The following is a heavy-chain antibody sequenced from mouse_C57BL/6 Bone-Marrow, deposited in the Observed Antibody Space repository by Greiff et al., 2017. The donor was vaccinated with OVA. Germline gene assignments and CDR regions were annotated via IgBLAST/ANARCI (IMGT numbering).Heavy chain of an antibody. CDR3: ARGEPIYYYGSSYVAWVY. CDR2: IYPSDSYT. Sequence: QVQLKQPGAELVMPGASVKLSCKASGYTFTSYWMHWVKQRPGQGLEWIGEIYPSDSYTNYNQKFKGKSTLTVDKSSSTAYMQLSSLTSEDSAVYYCARGEPIYYYGSSYVAWVYWGQGTLVTVSA. CDR1: GYTFTSYW. D-gene: IGHD1-1*01. V-gene: IGHV1-69*01. J-gene: IGHJ3*01.